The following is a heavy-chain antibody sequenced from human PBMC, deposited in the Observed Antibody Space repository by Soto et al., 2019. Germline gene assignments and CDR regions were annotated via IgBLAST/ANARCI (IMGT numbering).Heavy chain of an antibody. CDR2: INPSGGNT. V-gene: IGHV1-46*01. J-gene: IGHJ4*02. Sequence: ASVKVSCKASGYTFTSYGISWVRQAPGQGLEWMGIINPSGAPGQGLEWMAIINPSGGNTNYAQKFQGRVTMTRDTSTSTVYKELSSLRSEDTALYYFARDRGRAAAGSQANYFDYWGQGTLVTVSS. CDR3: ARDRGRAAAGSQANYFDY. CDR1: GYTFTSYG. D-gene: IGHD6-13*01.